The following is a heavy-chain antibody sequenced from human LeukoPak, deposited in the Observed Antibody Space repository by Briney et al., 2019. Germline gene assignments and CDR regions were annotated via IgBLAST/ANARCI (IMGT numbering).Heavy chain of an antibody. D-gene: IGHD2-15*01. J-gene: IGHJ4*02. CDR3: ARAGYCSGGSCYQPTFDY. V-gene: IGHV1-46*01. CDR2: INPSGGST. CDR1: GYTFTSYY. Sequence: ASVKVSCKASGYTFTSYYMHWVRQAPGQGLEWMGIINPSGGSTSYAQKFKGRVTMTRDMSTSTVYMELSSLRSEDTAVYYCARAGYCSGGSCYQPTFDYWGQGTLVTVSS.